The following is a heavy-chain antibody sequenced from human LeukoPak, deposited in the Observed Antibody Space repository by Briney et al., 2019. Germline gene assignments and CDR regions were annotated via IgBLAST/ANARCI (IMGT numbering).Heavy chain of an antibody. CDR2: ISWNSGSI. D-gene: IGHD6-25*01. J-gene: IGHJ6*02. V-gene: IGHV3-9*01. Sequence: PGGSLRLSCAASGFTFDDYAMHWVRQAPGKGLEWVSGISWNSGSIGYADSVKGRFTISRDNAKNSLYLQMNSLRAEDTALYYCAKDLSGYYYGMDVWGQGTTVTVSS. CDR3: AKDLSGYYYGMDV. CDR1: GFTFDDYA.